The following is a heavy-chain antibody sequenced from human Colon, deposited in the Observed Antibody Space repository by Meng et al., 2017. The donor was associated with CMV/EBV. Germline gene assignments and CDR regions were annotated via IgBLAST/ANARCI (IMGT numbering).Heavy chain of an antibody. V-gene: IGHV1-2*02. CDR1: GYTFTDYY. CDR2: INPNNGGT. Sequence: ASVKVSCQASGYTFTDYYMHWVRQAPGQGLEWMGWINPNNGGTNYAQKFQDRVTMTRDTSASTVYTDLSRLRSDDTAVNYFAKRAWFGELLYLDNWGQGTLVTVSS. J-gene: IGHJ4*02. CDR3: AKRAWFGELLYLDN. D-gene: IGHD3-10*01.